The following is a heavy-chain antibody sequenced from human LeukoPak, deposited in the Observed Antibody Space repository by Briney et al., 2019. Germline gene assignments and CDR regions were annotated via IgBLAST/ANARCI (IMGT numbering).Heavy chain of an antibody. V-gene: IGHV4-34*01. Sequence: PSETLSLTCAVYGGSFSGHYWTWIRQPPGKGLEWIGEVNHSGSTTYNPSLNNRVTISVDTSKNQFSLKLTSVTAADTAVYYCARTRYGSGSLDSWGQGTLVTVSS. CDR1: GGSFSGHY. J-gene: IGHJ4*02. CDR2: VNHSGST. CDR3: ARTRYGSGSLDS. D-gene: IGHD3-10*01.